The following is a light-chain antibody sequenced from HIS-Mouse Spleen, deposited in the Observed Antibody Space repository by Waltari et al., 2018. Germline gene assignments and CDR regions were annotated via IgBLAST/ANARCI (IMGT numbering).Light chain of an antibody. Sequence: QSALTQPASVSGAPGQSITISCTGTSSDFGCYNLVSWYQQHPGKAPKLMIYEGSKRPSGVSNRFSGSKSGNTASLTISGLQAEDEADYYCCSYAGSSTFGVFGGGTKLTVL. CDR3: CSYAGSSTFGV. CDR1: SSDFGCYNL. J-gene: IGLJ3*02. CDR2: EGS. V-gene: IGLV2-23*03.